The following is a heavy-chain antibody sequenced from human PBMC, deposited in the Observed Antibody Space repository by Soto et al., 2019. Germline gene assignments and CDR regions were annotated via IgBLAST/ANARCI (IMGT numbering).Heavy chain of an antibody. Sequence: GGSLRLSCAASGFTFSSYAMSWVRQAPRKGLEWVSLISATGGGTYYADSVKGRFTISRDNSHNTLYLQVHSLTAEDTAVYCCAKDRRAGGNSAFYFDFWGQGAQVTVSS. V-gene: IGHV3-23*01. CDR1: GFTFSSYA. D-gene: IGHD3-16*01. CDR3: AKDRRAGGNSAFYFDF. J-gene: IGHJ4*02. CDR2: ISATGGGT.